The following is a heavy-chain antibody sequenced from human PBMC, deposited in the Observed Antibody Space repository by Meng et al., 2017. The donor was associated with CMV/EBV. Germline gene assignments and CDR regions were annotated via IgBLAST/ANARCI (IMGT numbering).Heavy chain of an antibody. CDR1: GFTFTSPA. Sequence: SVTVSCKASGFTFTSPAVQWVRQARGQRLEWIGWIVVGSGNTNYAQKFQERVTITRDMSTSTAYMELSSLRSEDTAVYYCAADWHDYDFWSGSNYGMDVWGQGTTVTVSS. CDR2: IVVGSGNT. V-gene: IGHV1-58*01. CDR3: AADWHDYDFWSGSNYGMDV. D-gene: IGHD3-3*01. J-gene: IGHJ6*02.